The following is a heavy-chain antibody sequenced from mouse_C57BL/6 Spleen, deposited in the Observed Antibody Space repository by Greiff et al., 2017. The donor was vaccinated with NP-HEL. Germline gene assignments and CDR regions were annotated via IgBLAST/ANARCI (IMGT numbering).Heavy chain of an antibody. J-gene: IGHJ3*01. CDR3: AREGWSSFAY. V-gene: IGHV3-1*01. Sequence: EVQRVESGPGMVKPSQSLSLTCTVTGYSITSGYDWHWIRHFPGNKLEWMGYISYSGSTNYNPSLKSRISITHDTSKNHFFLKLNSVTTEDTATYYCAREGWSSFAYWGQGTLVTVSA. D-gene: IGHD2-3*01. CDR2: ISYSGST. CDR1: GYSITSGYD.